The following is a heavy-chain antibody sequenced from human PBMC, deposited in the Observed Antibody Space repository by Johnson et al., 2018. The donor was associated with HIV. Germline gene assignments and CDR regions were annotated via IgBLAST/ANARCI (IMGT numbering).Heavy chain of an antibody. CDR1: GFTFNNYG. Sequence: QVQLVESGGGVVQPGRSLRLSCAASGFTFNNYGMHWVRQAPGKGLEWVAVIWVDGSNKHYADSVKGRFTISRDNSKNTLHMHMNSLRAEDTAIYYCAKRSHYGAFDIWGQGTMVTVSS. CDR2: IWVDGSNK. CDR3: AKRSHYGAFDI. D-gene: IGHD1-26*01. J-gene: IGHJ3*02. V-gene: IGHV3-33*06.